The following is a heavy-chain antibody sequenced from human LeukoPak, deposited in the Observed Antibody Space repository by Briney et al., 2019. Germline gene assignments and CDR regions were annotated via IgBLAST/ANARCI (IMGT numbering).Heavy chain of an antibody. CDR2: IYYSGST. CDR1: GGSISSSSYY. V-gene: IGHV4-39*07. CDR3: ARDLRSYYDILTGYYNDRNWFDP. D-gene: IGHD3-9*01. J-gene: IGHJ5*02. Sequence: PSETLSLTCTASGGSISSSSYYWGWIRQPPGKGLEWIGSIYYSGSTYYNPSLKSRVTISVDTSKNQFSLKLSSVTAADTAVYYCARDLRSYYDILTGYYNDRNWFDPWGQGTLVTVSS.